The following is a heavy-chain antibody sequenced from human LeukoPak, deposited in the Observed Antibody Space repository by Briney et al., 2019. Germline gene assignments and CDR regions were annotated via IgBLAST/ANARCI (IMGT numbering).Heavy chain of an antibody. CDR2: ISSSSSYI. J-gene: IGHJ4*02. Sequence: PGGSLRLSCAASGFTFSGYSMNWVRHAPGKGLELVSSISSSSSYIYYADSVKGRFTISRDNAKNSLYLQMNSLRAEDTAVYYCARDPYYYGSGSYGEHSDYWGQGTLVTVSS. V-gene: IGHV3-21*01. D-gene: IGHD3-10*01. CDR3: ARDPYYYGSGSYGEHSDY. CDR1: GFTFSGYS.